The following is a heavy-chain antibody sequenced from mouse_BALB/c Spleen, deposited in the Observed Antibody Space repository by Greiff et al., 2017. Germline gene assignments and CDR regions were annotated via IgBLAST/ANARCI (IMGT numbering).Heavy chain of an antibody. CDR2: IYPGDGDT. V-gene: IGHV1-87*01. Sequence: VKLQESGAELARPGASVKLSCKASGYTFTSYWMQWVKQRPGQGLEWIGAIYPGDGDTRYTQKFKGKATLTADKSSSTAYMQLSSLASEDSAVYYCARDGADLYYGAHVDYWGQGTTLTVSA. D-gene: IGHD1-1*01. J-gene: IGHJ2*01. CDR3: ARDGADLYYGAHVDY. CDR1: GYTFTSYW.